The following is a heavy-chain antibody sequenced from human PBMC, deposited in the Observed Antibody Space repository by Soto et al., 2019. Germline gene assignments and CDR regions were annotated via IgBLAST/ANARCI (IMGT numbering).Heavy chain of an antibody. CDR3: ARMKRLAGEY. D-gene: IGHD2-15*01. J-gene: IGHJ4*02. Sequence: EVQLVDPGGGLVQPGGSLRLSCAASGYTFSSYWMSWVRQAPGKGLEWVANIKQDGNEKFYVDSVKGRFTISRDNAKNSLFLQMNSLTAEDTAVYYCARMKRLAGEYWGQGTLVAVSS. CDR2: IKQDGNEK. V-gene: IGHV3-7*05. CDR1: GYTFSSYW.